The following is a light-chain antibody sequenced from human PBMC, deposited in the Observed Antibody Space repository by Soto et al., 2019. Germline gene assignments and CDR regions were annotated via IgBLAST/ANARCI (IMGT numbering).Light chain of an antibody. J-gene: IGLJ1*01. CDR2: GVS. V-gene: IGLV2-14*01. Sequence: SVLTQPASVSGSPGQSITSACSGTRSDIGRYNYVAWYQQFPGKTPKILIYGVSNRPSGVSSRFSGSKSGNTASLTISGLQAEDEADYYCISYTGSSTSYVFGSGTKVTVL. CDR3: ISYTGSSTSYV. CDR1: RSDIGRYNY.